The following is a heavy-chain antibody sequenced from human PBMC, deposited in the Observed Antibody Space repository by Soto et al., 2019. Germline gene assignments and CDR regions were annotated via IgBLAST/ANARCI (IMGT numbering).Heavy chain of an antibody. J-gene: IGHJ4*02. D-gene: IGHD3-3*01. Sequence: SETLSLTCTVSGGSISSYYWSWIRQPAGKGLEWIGRIYTSGSTNYSPSLKSRVTMSVDTSKNQFSLKLSSVTAADTAVYYCARADYDFWSGYSLTLDYWGQGTLVTVSS. CDR3: ARADYDFWSGYSLTLDY. V-gene: IGHV4-4*07. CDR1: GGSISSYY. CDR2: IYTSGST.